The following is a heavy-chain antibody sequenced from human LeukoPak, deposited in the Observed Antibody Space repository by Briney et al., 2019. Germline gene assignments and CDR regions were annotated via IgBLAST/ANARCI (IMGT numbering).Heavy chain of an antibody. CDR2: IDWDDDK. J-gene: IGHJ5*02. Sequence: SGPALVKPTQTLTLTCTFSGFSLSTSGMCVSWIRQPPGKALEWLARIDWDDDKYYSTSLKTRLTISKDTSKNQVVLTMTNMDPVDTATYYCALSADSGYFFDPGSERNWFDPWGQGTLVTVSS. V-gene: IGHV2-70*11. CDR3: ALSADSGYFFDPGSERNWFDP. D-gene: IGHD3-22*01. CDR1: GFSLSTSGMC.